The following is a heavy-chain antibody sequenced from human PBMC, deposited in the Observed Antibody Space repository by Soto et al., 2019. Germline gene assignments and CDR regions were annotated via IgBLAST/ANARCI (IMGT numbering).Heavy chain of an antibody. CDR3: AWGDCGGDCYTFDY. Sequence: QVQLVQSGAEVKKPGASVKVSCKASGYTFTSYAMHWVRQAPGQRLEWMGWINAGNGNTKYSQKFQGRVTITRDTSASTAYMELSSLRSEDTAVYYCAWGDCGGDCYTFDYWGQGTLVTVPS. V-gene: IGHV1-3*01. D-gene: IGHD2-21*01. CDR2: INAGNGNT. J-gene: IGHJ4*02. CDR1: GYTFTSYA.